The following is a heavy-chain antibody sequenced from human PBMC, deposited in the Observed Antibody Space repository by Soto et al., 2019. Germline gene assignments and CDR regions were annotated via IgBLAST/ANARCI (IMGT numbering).Heavy chain of an antibody. CDR3: ARRGRDYYDSSGYQRRFDP. J-gene: IGHJ5*02. Sequence: SETLSLTCTVSGGSISSSSYYWGWIRQPPEKGLEWIGSIYYSGGTYYNPSLKSRVTISVDTSKNQFSLKLSSVTAADTAVYYCARRGRDYYDSSGYQRRFDPWGQGTLVTVSS. V-gene: IGHV4-39*01. CDR2: IYYSGGT. D-gene: IGHD3-22*01. CDR1: GGSISSSSYY.